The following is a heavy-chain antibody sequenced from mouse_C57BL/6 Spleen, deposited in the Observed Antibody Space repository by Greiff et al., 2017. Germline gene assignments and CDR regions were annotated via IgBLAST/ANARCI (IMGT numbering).Heavy chain of an antibody. CDR3: AITTVVGAMDY. CDR1: GYTFTDYY. Sequence: VQLKQSGPELVKPGASVKISCKASGYTFTDYYMNWVKQSHGKSLEWIGDINPNNGGTSYNQKFKGKATLTVDKSSSTAYMELRSLTSEDSAVYYCAITTVVGAMDYWGQGTSVTVSS. CDR2: INPNNGGT. V-gene: IGHV1-26*01. J-gene: IGHJ4*01. D-gene: IGHD1-1*01.